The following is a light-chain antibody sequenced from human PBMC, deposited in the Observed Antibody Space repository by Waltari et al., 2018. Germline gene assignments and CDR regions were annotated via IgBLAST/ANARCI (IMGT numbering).Light chain of an antibody. J-gene: IGKJ1*01. CDR3: QQSYSFTRT. Sequence: DIQLTQSPSSLSASLGDRVPTTCRASQTISRYLNCYQQKPGKAPNLLIYAASSMQSGVPSRFSGSGSGRDFTLIITSLQPEDFATYYCQQSYSFTRTFGQGTKVEIK. CDR2: AAS. V-gene: IGKV1-39*01. CDR1: QTISRY.